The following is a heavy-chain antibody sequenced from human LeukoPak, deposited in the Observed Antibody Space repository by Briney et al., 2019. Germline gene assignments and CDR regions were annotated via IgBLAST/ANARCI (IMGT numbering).Heavy chain of an antibody. CDR2: INHSGST. Sequence: GALRLSCAASGFTFSDYYWSWIRQPPGKGLEWIGEINHSGSTNYNPSLKSRVTISVDTSKNQFSLKLSSVTAADTAVYYCARRGLWFGELLRKYYFDYWGQGTLVTVSS. V-gene: IGHV4-34*01. CDR3: ARRGLWFGELLRKYYFDY. J-gene: IGHJ4*02. CDR1: GFTFSDYY. D-gene: IGHD3-10*01.